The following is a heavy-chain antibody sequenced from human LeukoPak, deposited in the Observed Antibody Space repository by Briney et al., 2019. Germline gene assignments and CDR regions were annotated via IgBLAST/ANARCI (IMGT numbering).Heavy chain of an antibody. J-gene: IGHJ4*02. CDR3: ATIGYNYELDY. CDR2: IYYSGST. CDR1: GGSISSSSYY. V-gene: IGHV4-39*01. D-gene: IGHD5-18*01. Sequence: SETLSLTCTVSGGSISSSSYYWGWIRQPPGKGLEWIGGIYYSGSTYYNPSLKSRVTISVDTSKNQFSLKLSSVTAADTAVYYCATIGYNYELDYWGQGTLVTVSS.